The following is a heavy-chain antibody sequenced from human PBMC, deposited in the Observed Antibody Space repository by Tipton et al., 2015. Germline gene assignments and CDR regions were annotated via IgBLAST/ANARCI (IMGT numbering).Heavy chain of an antibody. CDR3: ARDREHLGHDY. V-gene: IGHV4-61*01. CDR2: IYNSGST. CDR1: GGSVSSGRFY. J-gene: IGHJ4*02. Sequence: TLSLTCTVSGGSVSSGRFYWSWIRQPPGKGLEWIGHIYNSGSTSYTPSLKSRVTISVDTSKNQFSLDLSSVTAADTAVYYCARDREHLGHDYWGQGTLVTVSS. D-gene: IGHD1-26*01.